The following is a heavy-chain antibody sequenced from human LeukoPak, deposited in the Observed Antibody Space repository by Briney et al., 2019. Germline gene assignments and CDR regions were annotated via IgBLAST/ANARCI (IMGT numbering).Heavy chain of an antibody. J-gene: IGHJ4*02. D-gene: IGHD3-10*01. CDR2: IYHSGST. V-gene: IGHV4-30-2*01. Sequence: SQTLSLTCAVSGGSISSGGYSWSWIRQPPGKGLEWIGYIYHSGSTYYNPSLKSRVTISVDRSKNQSSLKLSSVTAADTAVYYCARGRFGELSSFDYWGQGTLVTVSS. CDR3: ARGRFGELSSFDY. CDR1: GGSISSGGYS.